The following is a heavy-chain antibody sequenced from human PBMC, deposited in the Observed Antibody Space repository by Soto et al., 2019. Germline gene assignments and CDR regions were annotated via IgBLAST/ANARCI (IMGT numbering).Heavy chain of an antibody. CDR2: ISWNSGSI. D-gene: IGHD3-22*01. Sequence: PGGSLRLSCAASGFTFDDYAMHWVRQAPGKGLEWVSGISWNSGSIGYADSVKGRFTISRDNAKNSLYLQMNSLRAEDTALYYCAKDMLPYYDSSGYYYDDAFDIWGQGTMVTVSS. CDR3: AKDMLPYYDSSGYYYDDAFDI. J-gene: IGHJ3*02. CDR1: GFTFDDYA. V-gene: IGHV3-9*01.